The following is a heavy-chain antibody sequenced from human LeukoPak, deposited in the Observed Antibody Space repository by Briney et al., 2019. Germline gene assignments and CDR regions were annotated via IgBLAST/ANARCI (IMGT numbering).Heavy chain of an antibody. J-gene: IGHJ4*02. Sequence: ASVKVSCKASGGTFSSCAISWVRQAPGQGLAWMGRIIPILGIANYAQKFQGRVTITADKSTSTAYMELSSLRSEDTAVYYCARDSPTDYYGSSGSYDYWGQGTLVTVSS. V-gene: IGHV1-69*04. CDR2: IIPILGIA. CDR1: GGTFSSCA. CDR3: ARDSPTDYYGSSGSYDY. D-gene: IGHD3-22*01.